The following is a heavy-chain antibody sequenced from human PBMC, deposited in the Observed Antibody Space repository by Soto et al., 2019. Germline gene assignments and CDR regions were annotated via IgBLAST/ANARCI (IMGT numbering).Heavy chain of an antibody. D-gene: IGHD6-19*01. V-gene: IGHV4-30-2*01. J-gene: IGHJ5*02. CDR1: GGSISSGGYS. Sequence: SETLSLTCAVSGGSISSGGYSWSWIRQPPGKGLEWIGYIYHSGSTYYNPSPKSRVTISVDRSKNQFSLKLSSVTAADTAVYYCARGGIAVAGTGYNWFDPWGQGTLVTVSS. CDR3: ARGGIAVAGTGYNWFDP. CDR2: IYHSGST.